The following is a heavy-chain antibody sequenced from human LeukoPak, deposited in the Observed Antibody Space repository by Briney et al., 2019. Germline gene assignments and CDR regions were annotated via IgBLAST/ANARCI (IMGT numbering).Heavy chain of an antibody. J-gene: IGHJ5*02. CDR2: ISGSGGST. V-gene: IGHV3-23*01. Sequence: GGSLRLXCAASGFTVSSYAMNWVRQAPGKGLEWVSSISGSGGSTYYADSVKGRFTISRDNSKNTLYLQMNSLRAEDTALYYCAQDLAYCSSTSCLPWGQGTLVTVSS. D-gene: IGHD2-2*01. CDR3: AQDLAYCSSTSCLP. CDR1: GFTVSSYA.